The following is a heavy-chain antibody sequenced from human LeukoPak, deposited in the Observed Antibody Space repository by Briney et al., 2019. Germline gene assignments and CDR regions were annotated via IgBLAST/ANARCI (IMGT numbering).Heavy chain of an antibody. D-gene: IGHD2-2*01. V-gene: IGHV1-69*13. CDR2: VIPIFGTA. CDR3: ARGLIPAAASPFDY. CDR1: GYTFTSYG. J-gene: IGHJ4*02. Sequence: SVKVSCKASGYTFTSYGISWVRQAPGQGLEWMGGVIPIFGTANYAQKFQGRVTITADESTSTAYMELSSLRSEDTAVYYCARGLIPAAASPFDYWGQGTLVTVSS.